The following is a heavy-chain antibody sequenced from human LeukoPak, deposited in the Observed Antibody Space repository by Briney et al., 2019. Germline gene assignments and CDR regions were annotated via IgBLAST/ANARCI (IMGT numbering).Heavy chain of an antibody. V-gene: IGHV4-59*02. CDR3: ARGVGSGYTDY. J-gene: IGHJ4*02. CDR2: ISYSGNT. D-gene: IGHD3-22*01. Sequence: PGGSLRLSCTVSGFTVSTNSMSWIRQPPGKGLEWIGFISYSGNTNYNPSLKSRVTISLDTSKNQFSLKLISVTAADTAVYYCARGVGSGYTDYWGQGALVTVSS. CDR1: GFTVSTNS.